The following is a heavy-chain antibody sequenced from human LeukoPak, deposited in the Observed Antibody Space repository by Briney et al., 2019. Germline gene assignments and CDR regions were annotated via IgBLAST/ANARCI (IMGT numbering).Heavy chain of an antibody. CDR3: ARATSPYYDILTGYYEGAFDI. Sequence: GGSLRLSCAASGFTVSSNYMSWVRQAPGKGLEWVSVIYSGGSTYYADSVKGRFTISRHNSKNTLYLQMNSLRAEDTAVYYCARATSPYYDILTGYYEGAFDIWGQGTMVTVSS. V-gene: IGHV3-53*04. CDR2: IYSGGST. D-gene: IGHD3-9*01. CDR1: GFTVSSNY. J-gene: IGHJ3*02.